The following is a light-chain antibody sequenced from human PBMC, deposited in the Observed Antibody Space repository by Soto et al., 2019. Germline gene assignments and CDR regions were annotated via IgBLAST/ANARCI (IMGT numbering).Light chain of an antibody. CDR2: GAS. V-gene: IGKV3-15*01. Sequence: EIVLTQSPATLSVSPGERATLSCRASQSANNNLAWYQQKAGQAPRLRIYGASTRAPGVPARFSGSGFGTEFALTISSLQSEDIAVYHCHQYNHWYTFGKGTKLEIK. CDR3: HQYNHWYT. CDR1: QSANNN. J-gene: IGKJ2*01.